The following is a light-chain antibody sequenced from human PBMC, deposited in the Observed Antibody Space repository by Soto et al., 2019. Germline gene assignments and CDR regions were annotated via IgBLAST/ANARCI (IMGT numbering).Light chain of an antibody. CDR1: QGISNF. J-gene: IGKJ5*01. CDR3: QQTFTPPIT. Sequence: IQLTQSPSSLSASVGNRVTITCRASQGISNFLAWYQQKPGKAPNLLIYAASTLQSGVPSRFSGGGSGTDFTLTITSLQPEDFATYYCQQTFTPPITFGQGTRLENK. CDR2: AAS. V-gene: IGKV1-39*01.